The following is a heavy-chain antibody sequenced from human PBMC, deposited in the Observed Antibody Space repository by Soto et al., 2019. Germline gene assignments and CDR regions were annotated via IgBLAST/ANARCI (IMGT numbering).Heavy chain of an antibody. J-gene: IGHJ4*02. CDR2: IKQDGSER. Sequence: GGSLRLSCAASGFTFSSHWMTWVRQAPGKGLEWVANIKQDGSERYYVDSVKGRFSISRDNAENSLYLQMTGLRAEDTAVYYCAREDTYGLYVDYWGQGTLVTVSS. V-gene: IGHV3-7*01. D-gene: IGHD5-18*01. CDR1: GFTFSSHW. CDR3: AREDTYGLYVDY.